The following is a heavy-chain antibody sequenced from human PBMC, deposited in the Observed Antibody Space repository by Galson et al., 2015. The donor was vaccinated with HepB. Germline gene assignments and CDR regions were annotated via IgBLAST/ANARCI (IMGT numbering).Heavy chain of an antibody. D-gene: IGHD6-13*01. CDR2: IIPILGIA. CDR3: ASRWVAAAGPSDY. Sequence: SVKVSCKASGGTFSSYTISWVRQAPGQGLEWMGRIIPILGIANYAQKFQGRVTITADKSTSTAYMELSSLRSEDTAVYYCASRWVAAAGPSDYWGQGTLVTVSS. CDR1: GGTFSSYT. J-gene: IGHJ4*02. V-gene: IGHV1-69*02.